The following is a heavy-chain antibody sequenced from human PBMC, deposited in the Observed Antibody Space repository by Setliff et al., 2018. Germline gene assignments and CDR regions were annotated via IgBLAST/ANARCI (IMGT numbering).Heavy chain of an antibody. Sequence: PSETLSLTCAVSGYSISSGYYWGWIRQPPGKGLEWIGSIYHSGSTYYNPSLKSRVTISVDTSKNQFSLKLSSVTAADTAVYYCARHRAEDYYGSGTIIWGWFDPWGQGTLVTAPQ. CDR1: GYSISSGYY. D-gene: IGHD3-10*01. J-gene: IGHJ5*02. V-gene: IGHV4-38-2*01. CDR3: ARHRAEDYYGSGTIIWGWFDP. CDR2: IYHSGST.